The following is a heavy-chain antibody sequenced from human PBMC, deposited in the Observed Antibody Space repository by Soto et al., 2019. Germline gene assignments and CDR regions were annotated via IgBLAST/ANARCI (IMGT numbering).Heavy chain of an antibody. J-gene: IGHJ6*02. CDR3: ARRIAVAGTSYGMDV. D-gene: IGHD6-19*01. CDR2: IYPGDSDT. V-gene: IGHV5-51*01. Sequence: PGESLKISCKGSGYSFTSYWIGWVRQMPGKGLEWMGIIYPGDSDTRYSPSFQGQVTISADKSISTAYLQWSSLKASDTAMYYCARRIAVAGTSYGMDVWGQGTTVTVSS. CDR1: GYSFTSYW.